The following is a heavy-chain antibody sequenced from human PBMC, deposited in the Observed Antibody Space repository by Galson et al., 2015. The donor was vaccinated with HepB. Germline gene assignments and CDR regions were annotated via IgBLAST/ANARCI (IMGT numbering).Heavy chain of an antibody. Sequence: SLRLSCAASGFTFSSYSMNWVRQAPGKGLEWVSYISSSSSTIYYADSVKGRLTISRDNAKNSLYLQMNSLRAEDTAVYYCAREERELLRSGAFDIWGQGTMVTVSS. V-gene: IGHV3-48*01. J-gene: IGHJ3*02. D-gene: IGHD1-26*01. CDR3: AREERELLRSGAFDI. CDR2: ISSSSSTI. CDR1: GFTFSSYS.